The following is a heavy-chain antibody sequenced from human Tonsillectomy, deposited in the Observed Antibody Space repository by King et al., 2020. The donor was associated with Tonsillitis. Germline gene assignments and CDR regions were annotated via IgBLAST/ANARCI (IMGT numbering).Heavy chain of an antibody. CDR3: AREKAAGSPHDALEI. Sequence: VTLKESGPALVKPTQTLTLTCTFSGFSLTTPGTRLTWIRQPPGKALEWLARIDWDDDKFYRASLKTRLTISKDTSKNQVVLTLTNVDPVDTATYYCAREKAAGSPHDALEIWGQGTMVTVSS. CDR2: IDWDDDK. CDR1: GFSLTTPGTR. D-gene: IGHD6-25*01. V-gene: IGHV2-70*04. J-gene: IGHJ3*02.